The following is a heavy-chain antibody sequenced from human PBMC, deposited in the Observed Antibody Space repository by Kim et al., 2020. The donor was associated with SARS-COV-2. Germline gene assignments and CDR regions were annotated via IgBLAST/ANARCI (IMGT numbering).Heavy chain of an antibody. Sequence: GGSLRLSCAASGFTFSNYGMSWVRQAPGKGLEWVSGISGSGDTTTYADSVKGRFTISRDNSKNTLYLQMSSLRAEDTAIYYCANPRQPDYWGQGNLGTVS. CDR3: ANPRQPDY. CDR1: GFTFSNYG. J-gene: IGHJ4*02. V-gene: IGHV3-23*01. D-gene: IGHD6-13*01. CDR2: ISGSGDTT.